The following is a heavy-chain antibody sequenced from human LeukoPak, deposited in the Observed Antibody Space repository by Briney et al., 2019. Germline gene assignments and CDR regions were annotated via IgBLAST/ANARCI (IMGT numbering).Heavy chain of an antibody. CDR1: GFTFDDYG. CDR3: ARGKYYDFWGGYYTGSHAFDI. J-gene: IGHJ3*02. V-gene: IGHV3-20*04. Sequence: GGSLRLSCAASGFTFDDYGMSWVRQAPGKGLEWVSGINWNGGSTGYADSVKGRFTISRDNAKNSLYLQMNSLRAEDTALYYCARGKYYDFWGGYYTGSHAFDIWGQGTMVTVSS. CDR2: INWNGGST. D-gene: IGHD3-3*01.